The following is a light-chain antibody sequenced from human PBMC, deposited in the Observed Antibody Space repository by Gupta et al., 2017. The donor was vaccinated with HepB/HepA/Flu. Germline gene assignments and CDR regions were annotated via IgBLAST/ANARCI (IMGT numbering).Light chain of an antibody. CDR1: QTVDSNY. CDR2: SAS. J-gene: IGKJ4*01. V-gene: IGKV3-20*01. Sequence: EIVLTQSPGTLSLSPGERATLSCRASQTVDSNYLAWYQHKAGQAPRLLIYSASRRATGIPDRCSGSGAGTDFTLSSTRREPEDFAVYYGQHDGTSQGFGGGTKVEIK. CDR3: QHDGTSQG.